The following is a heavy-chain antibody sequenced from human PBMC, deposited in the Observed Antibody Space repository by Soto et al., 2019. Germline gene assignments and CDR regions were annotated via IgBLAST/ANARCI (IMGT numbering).Heavy chain of an antibody. V-gene: IGHV4-34*01. CDR2: INHSGST. Sequence: SETLSLTCAVYGGSFSGYYWSWIRQPPGKGLEWIGEINHSGSTNYNPSLKSRVTISVDTSKNQFSLKLSSVTAADTAVYYCARGRNYYDTSQGYWGQGTMVTVYS. J-gene: IGHJ4*02. CDR1: GGSFSGYY. D-gene: IGHD3-22*01. CDR3: ARGRNYYDTSQGY.